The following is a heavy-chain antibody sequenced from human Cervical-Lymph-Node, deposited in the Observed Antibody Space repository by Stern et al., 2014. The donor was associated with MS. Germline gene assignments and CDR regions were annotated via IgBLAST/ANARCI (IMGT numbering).Heavy chain of an antibody. V-gene: IGHV4-39*01. J-gene: IGHJ4*02. CDR2: VYYSGPT. CDR3: AKHACTGAACPFDL. D-gene: IGHD2-8*02. CDR1: GDSISSYTHY. Sequence: QLQLQESGPGLVKPSETLSLTCAVSGDSISSYTHYWAWIRQPPGKGLEWIGSVYYSGPTYSTPSLKSPVTIPGDTSKNPSSLGLTSVTAADTAVYYCAKHACTGAACPFDLWGQGTLVTVSS.